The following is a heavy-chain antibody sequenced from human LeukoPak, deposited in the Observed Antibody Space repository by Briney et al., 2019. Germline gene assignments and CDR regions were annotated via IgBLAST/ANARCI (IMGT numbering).Heavy chain of an antibody. V-gene: IGHV3-21*01. CDR3: ASTVGATTGFDY. J-gene: IGHJ4*02. D-gene: IGHD1-26*01. CDR2: ISSSSSYI. Sequence: PGGSLRLSCAASGFTFSSYSMNWVRQAPGKGLEWVSSISSSSSYIYYADSVKGRFTISRDNAKNSLYLQMNSLRAEDTAVYYCASTVGATTGFDYWGQGTLVTVSS. CDR1: GFTFSSYS.